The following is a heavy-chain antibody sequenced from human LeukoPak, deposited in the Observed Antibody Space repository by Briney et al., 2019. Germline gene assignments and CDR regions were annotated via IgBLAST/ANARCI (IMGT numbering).Heavy chain of an antibody. Sequence: PGGSLRLSCAASGFTFRNYGMHWVRQAPGKGLEWVAVISYDGNKRFYEDSVKGRFIISRDNSRNTLYLQLDSLRGGDTAVYFCAREVAKRGTVTFDYWGRGTLVTVSS. CDR1: GFTFRNYG. CDR2: ISYDGNKR. V-gene: IGHV3-30*03. J-gene: IGHJ4*02. CDR3: AREVAKRGTVTFDY. D-gene: IGHD4-17*01.